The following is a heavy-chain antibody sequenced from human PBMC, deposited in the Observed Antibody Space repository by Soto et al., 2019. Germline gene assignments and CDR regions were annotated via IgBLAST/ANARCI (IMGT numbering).Heavy chain of an antibody. V-gene: IGHV3-23*01. J-gene: IGHJ5*02. Sequence: GGSLRLSWEASGFTFSSYGMSWGRQAPGKGLGWVSAISGSGGSTYYADSVKGRFTISRDNSKNTLYLQMNSLRAEDTAVYYCAKVGTGRRHQFGPWGQGTLVTVSS. CDR2: ISGSGGST. CDR3: AKVGTGRRHQFGP. CDR1: GFTFSSYG. D-gene: IGHD3-10*01.